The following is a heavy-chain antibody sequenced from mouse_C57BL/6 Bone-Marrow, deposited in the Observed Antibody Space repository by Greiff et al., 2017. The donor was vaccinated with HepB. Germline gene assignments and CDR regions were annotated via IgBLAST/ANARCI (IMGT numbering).Heavy chain of an antibody. V-gene: IGHV7-1*01. J-gene: IGHJ4*01. CDR3: ARDSYDYDAFYAMDY. Sequence: EVMLVESGGGLVQSGRSLRLSCATSGFTFSDFYMEWVRQAPGKGLEWIAASRNKANDYTTEYSASVKGRFIVSRDTSQSILYLQMNALRAEDTAIYYCARDSYDYDAFYAMDYWGQGTSVTVSS. CDR1: GFTFSDFY. CDR2: SRNKANDYTT. D-gene: IGHD2-4*01.